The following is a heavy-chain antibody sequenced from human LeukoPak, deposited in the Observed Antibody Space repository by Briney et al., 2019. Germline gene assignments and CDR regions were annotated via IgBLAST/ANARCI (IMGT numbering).Heavy chain of an antibody. D-gene: IGHD1-26*01. CDR1: GFTFRTYG. J-gene: IGHJ6*02. Sequence: GRSLKLSCAASGFTFRTYGMHWVRQAPGKGLEWVSGISGGAGSTWYADSVKGRFTISRDNSKNTLYLQMNRLRVEDTATYYCAKYRTSPPYGLDVWGQGTTVTVSS. CDR3: AKYRTSPPYGLDV. V-gene: IGHV3-23*01. CDR2: ISGGAGST.